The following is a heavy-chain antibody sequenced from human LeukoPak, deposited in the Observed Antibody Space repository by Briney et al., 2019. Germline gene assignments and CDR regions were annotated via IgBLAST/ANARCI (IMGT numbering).Heavy chain of an antibody. J-gene: IGHJ4*02. V-gene: IGHV3-23*01. Sequence: PGGSLRLSCAASGFTFSSYAMSWVRQSPGKGLEWVSAISGSGGNTYSADSVKGRFTISGDNSKKTLFLHMNSLRAEDTAVYYCARGMSATSGYLELEYWGQGTLVTVST. CDR3: ARGMSATSGYLELEY. CDR2: ISGSGGNT. D-gene: IGHD3-22*01. CDR1: GFTFSSYA.